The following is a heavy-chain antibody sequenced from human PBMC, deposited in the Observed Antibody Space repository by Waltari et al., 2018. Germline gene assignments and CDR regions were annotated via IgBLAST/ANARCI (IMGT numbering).Heavy chain of an antibody. CDR3: VRGSLNPGFDY. Sequence: EVQLVASGGGLVQPGGSLRLSCAVSGFTFSTYWMHWCRQTPGWGLVGPSRTNTDGSFTNYADSVEGRFTMSRDNAKDTVYLQMNSLRAEDTAIYYCVRGSLNPGFDYWGQGTLVTVSS. J-gene: IGHJ4*02. CDR1: GFTFSTYW. CDR2: TNTDGSFT. V-gene: IGHV3-74*01.